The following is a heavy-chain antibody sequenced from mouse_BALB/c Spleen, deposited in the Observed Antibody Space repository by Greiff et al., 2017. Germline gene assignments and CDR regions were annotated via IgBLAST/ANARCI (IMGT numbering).Heavy chain of an antibody. CDR1: GYTFTSYW. D-gene: IGHD2-12*01. CDR3: ARCARPYAMDY. CDR2: IDPSDSET. Sequence: VQLQQPGAELVKPGAPVKLSCKASGYTFTSYWMNWVKQRPGRGLEWIGRIDPSDSETHYNQKFKDKATLTVDKSSSTAYIQLSSLTSEDSAVYYCARCARPYAMDYWGQGTSVTVSS. V-gene: IGHV1-69*02. J-gene: IGHJ4*01.